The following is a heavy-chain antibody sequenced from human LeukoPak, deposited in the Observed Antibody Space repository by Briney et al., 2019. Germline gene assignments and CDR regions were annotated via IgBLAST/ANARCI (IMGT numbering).Heavy chain of an antibody. D-gene: IGHD3-22*01. CDR1: GFTFSSYS. V-gene: IGHV3-48*01. J-gene: IGHJ4*02. Sequence: GGSLRLSCAASGFTFSSYSMNWVRQAPGKGLEWVSYISSSSSTIYYSDSVKGRFTISRDNAKNSLYLQMNSLRAEDTAVYYCARGGSSHDYYDSSGPTDYWGQGTLVTVSS. CDR2: ISSSSSTI. CDR3: ARGGSSHDYYDSSGPTDY.